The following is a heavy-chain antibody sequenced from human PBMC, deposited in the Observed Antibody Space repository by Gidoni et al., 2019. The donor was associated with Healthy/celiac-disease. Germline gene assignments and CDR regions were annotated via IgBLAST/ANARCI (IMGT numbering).Heavy chain of an antibody. V-gene: IGHV3-23*01. J-gene: IGHJ3*01. D-gene: IGHD6-19*01. CDR2: NSGSGRST. CDR3: ASFQLLWCIAVAVFVAFDF. Sequence: EGQRLVSGGGVVQAGGSVRLCCAAVGASFSSYAVSGVRQAPGMGLVSVAANSGSGRSTYYAYSGKAHFTISRDNSKNTLYLQINSLRAEDTAVSYCASFQLLWCIAVAVFVAFDFWGQGTMVTVSS. CDR1: GASFSSYA.